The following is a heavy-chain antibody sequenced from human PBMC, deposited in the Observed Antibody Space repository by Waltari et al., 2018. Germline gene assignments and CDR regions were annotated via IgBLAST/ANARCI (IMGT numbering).Heavy chain of an antibody. Sequence: QVQLQESGPGLVKPSGTLSLTCAVSGGSISSSNWWSWVRQPPGKGLEWIGEIYHSGSTNYNPSLKSRVTISVDKSKNQFSLKLSSVTAADTAVYYCARDRGEWLNPPYYGMDVWGQGTTVTVSS. CDR1: GGSISSSNW. CDR2: IYHSGST. V-gene: IGHV4-4*02. J-gene: IGHJ6*02. D-gene: IGHD3-3*01. CDR3: ARDRGEWLNPPYYGMDV.